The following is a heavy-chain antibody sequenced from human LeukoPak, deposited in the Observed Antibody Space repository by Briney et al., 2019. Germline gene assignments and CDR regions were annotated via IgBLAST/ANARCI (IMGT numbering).Heavy chain of an antibody. Sequence: ASVKVSCKASGYTFTGYYMHWVRQAPGQGLEWMGWINPNSGGTDYAQKFQGRVTMTRDTSISTAYMELSRLRSDDTAVYYCARPLLWWPQVGYFDYWGQGTLVTVSS. CDR2: INPNSGGT. V-gene: IGHV1-2*02. D-gene: IGHD4/OR15-4a*01. CDR3: ARPLLWWPQVGYFDY. J-gene: IGHJ4*02. CDR1: GYTFTGYY.